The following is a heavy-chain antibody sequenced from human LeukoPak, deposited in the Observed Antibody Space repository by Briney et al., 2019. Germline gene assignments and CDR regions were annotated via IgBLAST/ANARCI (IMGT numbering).Heavy chain of an antibody. Sequence: GESLKISCKGSGYSFTSYWIGWVRQMPGKGLEWMGIIYPDDSDTTYSPSFQGRVTISADKSIRTAYLQWSSLKASDTAMYYCAREGWLVPRDAFDIWGQGTMVTVSS. V-gene: IGHV5-51*01. CDR2: IYPDDSDT. J-gene: IGHJ3*02. CDR1: GYSFTSYW. D-gene: IGHD6-19*01. CDR3: AREGWLVPRDAFDI.